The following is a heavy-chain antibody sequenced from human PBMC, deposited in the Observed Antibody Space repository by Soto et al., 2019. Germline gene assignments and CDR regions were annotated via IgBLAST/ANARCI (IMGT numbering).Heavy chain of an antibody. CDR1: GFTFSSYS. CDR2: ISSSSSYI. J-gene: IGHJ5*02. V-gene: IGHV3-21*01. Sequence: GSLRLSCVASGFTFSSYSMSWVRQAPGKGLEWVSSISSSSSYIYYADSVKGRFTISRDNAKSSLYLQMNSLRAEDTAVYYCARHGHSGYETYNWFDPWGQGT. CDR3: ARHGHSGYETYNWFDP. D-gene: IGHD5-12*01.